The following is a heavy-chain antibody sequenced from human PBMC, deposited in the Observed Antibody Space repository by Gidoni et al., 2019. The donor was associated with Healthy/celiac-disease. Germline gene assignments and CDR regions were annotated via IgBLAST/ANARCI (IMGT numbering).Heavy chain of an antibody. Sequence: QVQLVESGGGVVQPGRSLRLSCAASGFTFSSYGMHWVRQAPGKGLGWVAVIWYDGSNKYYADSVKGRFTISRDNSKNTLYLQMNSLRAEDTAVYYCAREGVVIMYGMDVWGQGTTVTVSS. CDR3: AREGVVIMYGMDV. J-gene: IGHJ6*02. CDR2: IWYDGSNK. D-gene: IGHD3-3*01. CDR1: GFTFSSYG. V-gene: IGHV3-33*01.